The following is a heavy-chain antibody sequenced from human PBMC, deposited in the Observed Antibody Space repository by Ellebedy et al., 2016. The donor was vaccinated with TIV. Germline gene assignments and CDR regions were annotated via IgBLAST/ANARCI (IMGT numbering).Heavy chain of an antibody. CDR3: ARGYYGSGSYDYFDY. V-gene: IGHV1-2*02. CDR1: GYTFTGYY. D-gene: IGHD3-10*01. J-gene: IGHJ4*02. Sequence: ASVKVSXKASGYTFTGYYMHWVRQAPGQGLEWMGWINPNSGGTNYAQKLQGRVTMTTDTSTSTAYMELRSLRSDDTAVYYCARGYYGSGSYDYFDYWGQGTLVTVSS. CDR2: INPNSGGT.